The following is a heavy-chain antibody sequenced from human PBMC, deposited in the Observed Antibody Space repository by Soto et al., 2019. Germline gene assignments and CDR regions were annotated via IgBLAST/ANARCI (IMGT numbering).Heavy chain of an antibody. J-gene: IGHJ4*02. CDR2: IYYSGST. Sequence: PSETLSLTCTVSGGSISSGGYYWSWIRQHPGKGLEWIGYIYYSGSTYYNPSLKSRVTISVDTSKNQFSLKLSSVTAADTAVYYCARDGSGCYSNTQPFDYWGQGTLVTVS. CDR3: ARDGSGCYSNTQPFDY. CDR1: GGSISSGGYY. V-gene: IGHV4-31*03. D-gene: IGHD3-10*01.